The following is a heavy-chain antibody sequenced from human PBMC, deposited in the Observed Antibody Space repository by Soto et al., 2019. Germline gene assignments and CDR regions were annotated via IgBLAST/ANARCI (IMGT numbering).Heavy chain of an antibody. Sequence: QVQLVESGGGVVQPGRSLRLSCAVSGFTFRSFGMHWVRQAPGKGLEWVALIWYDGTKKYYADSVRGRFTISRDISNNTLYLQMNSLRDEDTAVYYCAREFYGSDLDYWGQGALVTVSS. V-gene: IGHV3-33*01. CDR2: IWYDGTKK. D-gene: IGHD6-25*01. J-gene: IGHJ4*02. CDR1: GFTFRSFG. CDR3: AREFYGSDLDY.